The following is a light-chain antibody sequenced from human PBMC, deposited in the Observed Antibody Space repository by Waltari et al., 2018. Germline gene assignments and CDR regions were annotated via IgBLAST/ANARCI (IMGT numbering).Light chain of an antibody. CDR1: SSDVGDYNY. CDR2: EVS. Sequence: QSALTQSPSASGSPGQSVTISCTGISSDVGDYNYVPWYQQHPGQAPKVMIYEVSKRPSGVPDRFSGSKSGNTASLTVSGLQAEDEADYYCSSYAGSNNFVVFGGGTKLTVL. J-gene: IGLJ2*01. CDR3: SSYAGSNNFVV. V-gene: IGLV2-8*01.